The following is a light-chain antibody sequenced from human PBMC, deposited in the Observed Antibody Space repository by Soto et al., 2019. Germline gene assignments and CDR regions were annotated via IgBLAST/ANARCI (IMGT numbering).Light chain of an antibody. Sequence: VLTQSPGTLSLSPGEGATLSCRASQSVSSSLAWYQQKPGQSPRLLIYGASTRATGIPDRFSGSGSGTDFTLIISRLEPADFAVYYCQPYGSLPRTFGQGTRLEIK. V-gene: IGKV3-20*01. CDR2: GAS. CDR3: QPYGSLPRT. J-gene: IGKJ2*01. CDR1: QSVSSS.